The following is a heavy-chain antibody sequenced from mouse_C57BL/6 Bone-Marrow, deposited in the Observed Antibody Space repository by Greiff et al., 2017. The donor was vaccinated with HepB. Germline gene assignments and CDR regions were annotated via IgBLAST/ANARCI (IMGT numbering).Heavy chain of an antibody. CDR1: GFTFSDYD. CDR2: ICNGGGST. D-gene: IGHD1-1*01. Sequence: EVKLVESGGGLVQPGGSLKLSCAASGFTFSDYDMCWVRQTPEKRLEWVAYICNGGGSTYYPDTVKGRFTLSRDNAKITLYLHMSRLKSEDTAMYSGARQDYSVVAAPFADWGRGTTVTVSS. V-gene: IGHV5-12*01. CDR3: ARQDYSVVAAPFAD. J-gene: IGHJ1*03.